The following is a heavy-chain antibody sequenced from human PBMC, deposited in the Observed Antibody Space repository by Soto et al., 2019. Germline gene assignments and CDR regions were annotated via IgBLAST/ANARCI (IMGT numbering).Heavy chain of an antibody. Sequence: PGGSLSLSCATSGFTFSNYGMSWVRQAPGQGLEWDSGISGSGGSTYYADSVKGRFTISRDNSKNTLYLQMNSLRAEDTAVYYCAKDLHSSWQVDGMDVCGQGTTVTVSS. D-gene: IGHD6-13*01. V-gene: IGHV3-23*01. CDR3: AKDLHSSWQVDGMDV. CDR2: ISGSGGST. J-gene: IGHJ6*02. CDR1: GFTFSNYG.